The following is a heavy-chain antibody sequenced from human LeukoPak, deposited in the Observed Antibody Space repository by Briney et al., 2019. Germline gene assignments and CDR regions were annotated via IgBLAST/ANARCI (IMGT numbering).Heavy chain of an antibody. CDR1: GGSISSHY. V-gene: IGHV4-59*11. D-gene: IGHD3-10*01. J-gene: IGHJ4*02. Sequence: SETLSLICTVSGGSISSHYWSWIRQPPGKGLEWIGYIYYSGSTNYNPSLKSRVTISVDTSKNQFSLKLSSVTAADTAVYYCAREGGFGELFSFDYWGQGTLVTVSS. CDR3: AREGGFGELFSFDY. CDR2: IYYSGST.